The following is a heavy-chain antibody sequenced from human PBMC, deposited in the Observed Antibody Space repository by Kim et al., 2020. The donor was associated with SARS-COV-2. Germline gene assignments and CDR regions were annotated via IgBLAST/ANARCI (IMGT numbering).Heavy chain of an antibody. Sequence: SETLSLTCTVSGGSISSYYWSWIRQPPGKGLEWIGYIYYSGSTNYNPSLKSRVTISVDTSKNQFSLKLSSVTAADTAVYYCARGVVFYQLPPSYYFDYWGQGTLVTVSS. V-gene: IGHV4-59*01. CDR3: ARGVVFYQLPPSYYFDY. CDR2: IYYSGST. D-gene: IGHD2-2*01. J-gene: IGHJ4*02. CDR1: GGSISSYY.